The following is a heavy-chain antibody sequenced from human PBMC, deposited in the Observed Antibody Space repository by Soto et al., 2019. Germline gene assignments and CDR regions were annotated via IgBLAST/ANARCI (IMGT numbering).Heavy chain of an antibody. V-gene: IGHV3-33*01. CDR2: IWYDGSNK. CDR1: GFTSSSYG. J-gene: IGHJ6*02. CDR3: ARDDNYYGSGSWRNYYGMDV. Sequence: PGGSLRLSCAASGFTSSSYGMHWVRQAPGKGLEWVAVIWYDGSNKYYADSVKGRFTISRDNSKNTLYLQMNSLRAEDTAVYYCARDDNYYGSGSWRNYYGMDVWGQGTTVTVSS. D-gene: IGHD3-10*01.